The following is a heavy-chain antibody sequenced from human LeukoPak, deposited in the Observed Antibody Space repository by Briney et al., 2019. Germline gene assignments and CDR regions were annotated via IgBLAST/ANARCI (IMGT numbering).Heavy chain of an antibody. CDR2: INPSGGST. D-gene: IGHD2-15*01. J-gene: IGHJ4*02. Sequence: GASVKVSCKASGYTFTRYHMHWVRQAPGQGLEWMGIINPSGGSTSYAQKFQGRVTMTRDTSTSTVYMELSSLRSEDTAVYYCARDLNIVVVVAANYFDYWGQGTLVTVSS. CDR3: ARDLNIVVVVAANYFDY. CDR1: GYTFTRYH. V-gene: IGHV1-46*01.